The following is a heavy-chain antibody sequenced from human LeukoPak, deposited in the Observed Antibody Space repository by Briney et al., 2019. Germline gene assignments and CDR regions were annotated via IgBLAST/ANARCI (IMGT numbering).Heavy chain of an antibody. CDR3: AGSRGIWGSYPY. CDR1: GGSINSYY. J-gene: IGHJ4*02. Sequence: SETLSLTCTVSGGSINSYYWTWIRQPPGKGLEWIGYISYSGSTNYNPSLKSRVTISVDTSQSQFSLKLSSVTAADTAVYYCAGSRGIWGSYPYWGQGTLVTVSS. CDR2: ISYSGST. V-gene: IGHV4-59*01. D-gene: IGHD3-16*02.